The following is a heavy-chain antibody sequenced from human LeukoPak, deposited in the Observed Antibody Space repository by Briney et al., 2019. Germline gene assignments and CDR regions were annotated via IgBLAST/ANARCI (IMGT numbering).Heavy chain of an antibody. Sequence: SETLSFTCAVYGGSFSGYYWSWIRQPPWKGLEWIGEINHSGSTNYNPSLKSRVTISVDTSKNQFSLKLSSVTAADTAVYYCARAAASDYWGQGTLVTVSS. J-gene: IGHJ4*02. D-gene: IGHD6-13*01. CDR2: INHSGST. CDR1: GGSFSGYY. V-gene: IGHV4-34*01. CDR3: ARAAASDY.